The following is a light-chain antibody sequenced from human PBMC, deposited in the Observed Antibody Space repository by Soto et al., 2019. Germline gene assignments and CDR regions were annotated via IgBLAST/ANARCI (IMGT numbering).Light chain of an antibody. Sequence: EIVLTQSPGILSLSPGERASLSCGASQSITSSFLAWYQQKPGQAPRLLIYGASSRATGIPDRFSGTGSETDFTLTINRLEPEDVAVYYCQQYENSPITLGQGTRLEIK. CDR1: QSITSSF. CDR3: QQYENSPIT. J-gene: IGKJ5*01. V-gene: IGKV3-20*01. CDR2: GAS.